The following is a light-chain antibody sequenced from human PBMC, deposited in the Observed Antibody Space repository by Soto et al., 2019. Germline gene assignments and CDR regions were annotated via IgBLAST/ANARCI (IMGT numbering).Light chain of an antibody. CDR1: SSDAGGYNY. J-gene: IGLJ1*01. CDR3: CSYAGSYTFDV. CDR2: DVS. Sequence: QSVLTQPRSVSGSPGQSVTISCTGTSSDAGGYNYVSWYQHHPGKAPKLMIYDVSKRPSGVPDRFSGSKSGNTDSLTISGLQDEDEADYYCCSYAGSYTFDVFGTGTKVTVL. V-gene: IGLV2-11*01.